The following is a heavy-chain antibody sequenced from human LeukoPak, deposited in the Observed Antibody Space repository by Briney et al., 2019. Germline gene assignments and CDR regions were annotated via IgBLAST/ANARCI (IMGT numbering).Heavy chain of an antibody. CDR1: GFTFSSYS. V-gene: IGHV3-48*01. CDR2: ISGSSYTI. CDR3: SRDSDSSGYYSDY. D-gene: IGHD3-22*01. Sequence: PGGSLRLSCAAPGFTFSSYSMNWVRQAPGKGLEWVSHISGSSYTICYADSVKGRFTISRDNAKNSLYLQMNSLRVEDTAVYYCSRDSDSSGYYSDYWGQGTLVTVSS. J-gene: IGHJ4*02.